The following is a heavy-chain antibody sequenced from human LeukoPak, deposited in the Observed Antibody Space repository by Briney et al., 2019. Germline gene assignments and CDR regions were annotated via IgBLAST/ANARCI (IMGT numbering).Heavy chain of an antibody. Sequence: GGSLRLSCAASGFAFSSYAMSWVRQAPGKGLEWVSSISSSSSYIYYADSVKGRFTISRDNAKNSLYLQMNSLRAEDTAVYYCARDHKDYWGQGTLVTVSS. CDR3: ARDHKDY. CDR1: GFAFSSYA. V-gene: IGHV3-21*01. CDR2: ISSSSSYI. J-gene: IGHJ4*02.